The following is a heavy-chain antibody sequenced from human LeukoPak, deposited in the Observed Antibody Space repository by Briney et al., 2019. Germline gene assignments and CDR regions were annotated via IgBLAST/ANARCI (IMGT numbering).Heavy chain of an antibody. J-gene: IGHJ4*02. CDR3: VGTIASRGSEY. Sequence: GGSLRLSCAASGFTFTNYWMHWVRQAPGMGLVWVSRLPPDELGIIYADSVKGRFTASRDNAKNAVYLQMNNLRVDDTAMYYCVGTIASRGSEYWGQGALVTVSS. CDR1: GFTFTNYW. CDR2: LPPDELGI. V-gene: IGHV3-74*01. D-gene: IGHD6-6*01.